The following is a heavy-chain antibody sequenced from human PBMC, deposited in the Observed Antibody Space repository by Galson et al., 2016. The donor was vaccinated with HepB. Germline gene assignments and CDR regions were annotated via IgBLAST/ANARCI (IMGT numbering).Heavy chain of an antibody. J-gene: IGHJ6*04. CDR2: ISRSGDST. CDR1: GFTFITYA. V-gene: IGHV3-23*01. Sequence: SLRLSCAASGFTFITYAMSWVRQAPGKGLEWVSSISRSGDSTDYADSVKGRFTISRDNSKNMVYLQMNSLRAEDTATYYCIKGSTAPAVWGKGTTVTVSS. D-gene: IGHD1-26*01. CDR3: IKGSTAPAV.